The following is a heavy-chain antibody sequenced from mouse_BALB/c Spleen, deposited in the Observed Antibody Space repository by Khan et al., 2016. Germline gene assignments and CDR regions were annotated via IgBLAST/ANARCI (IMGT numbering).Heavy chain of an antibody. J-gene: IGHJ3*01. V-gene: IGHV5-9*02. D-gene: IGHD1-1*01. CDR2: ISSGGSYT. Sequence: EVELVESGGGLVKPGGSLKLSCAASGFAFSSYDMSWVRQTPEKRLEWVATISSGGSYTYYPDSVKGRFTISRDNARNTLYLQLSSLRSEDTALYYCARRDYGSSNKGFAYGGQGTLVTVSA. CDR3: ARRDYGSSNKGFAY. CDR1: GFAFSSYD.